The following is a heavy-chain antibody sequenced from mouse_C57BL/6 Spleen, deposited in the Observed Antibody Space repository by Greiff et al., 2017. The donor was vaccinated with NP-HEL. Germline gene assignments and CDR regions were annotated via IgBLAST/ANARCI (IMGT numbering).Heavy chain of an antibody. CDR1: GYAFSSYW. V-gene: IGHV1-80*01. CDR3: ARGGTTMVTTTTRGYAMDY. J-gene: IGHJ4*01. Sequence: QVQLKESGAELVKPGASVKISCKASGYAFSSYWMNWVKQRPGKGLEWIGQIYPGDGDTNYNGKFKGKATLTADKSSSTAYMQLSSLTSEDSAVYFCARGGTTMVTTTTRGYAMDYWGQGTSVTVSS. D-gene: IGHD2-2*01. CDR2: IYPGDGDT.